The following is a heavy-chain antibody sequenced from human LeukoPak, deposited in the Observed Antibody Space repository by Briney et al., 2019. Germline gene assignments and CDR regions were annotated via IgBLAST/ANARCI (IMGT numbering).Heavy chain of an antibody. CDR2: IWYDGSNK. CDR3: ARLLLDYGGNSAFDY. Sequence: GSLRLSCAASGFTFSTYGMHWVRQAPGKGLEWVAVIWYDGSNKYYADSVKGRFTISRDNSKNTLYLQMNSLRAEDTAVYYCARLLLDYGGNSAFDYWGQGTLVTVSS. CDR1: GFTFSTYG. V-gene: IGHV3-33*01. J-gene: IGHJ4*02. D-gene: IGHD4-23*01.